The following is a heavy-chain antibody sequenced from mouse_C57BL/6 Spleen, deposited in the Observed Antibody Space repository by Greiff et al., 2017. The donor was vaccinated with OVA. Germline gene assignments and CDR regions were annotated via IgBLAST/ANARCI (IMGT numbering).Heavy chain of an antibody. CDR3: ARSYGNYEYYYAMDY. D-gene: IGHD2-1*01. Sequence: EVQLQQSGPELVKPGASVKISCKASEYTFTDYYMNWVKQSHGKSLEWIGDINPNNGGTSYNQKFKGKATLTVDKSSSTAYMELRSLTSEDSAVYYCARSYGNYEYYYAMDYWGQGTSVTVSS. CDR1: EYTFTDYY. CDR2: INPNNGGT. J-gene: IGHJ4*01. V-gene: IGHV1-26*01.